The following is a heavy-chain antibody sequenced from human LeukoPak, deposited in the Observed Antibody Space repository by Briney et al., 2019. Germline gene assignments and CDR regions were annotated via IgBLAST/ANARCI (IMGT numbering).Heavy chain of an antibody. Sequence: SETLSLTCTVSGGSNTSGTYYWGWIRQPPGKGLQWIGSIYYSGSAYYTPSLKSRVTISVDTSKNQFSLKLNSVTAADTAVYYCARHTWRFTTPYWFDPWGQGTLVTVSS. V-gene: IGHV4-39*01. J-gene: IGHJ5*02. CDR3: ARHTWRFTTPYWFDP. CDR2: IYYSGSA. D-gene: IGHD3-3*01. CDR1: GGSNTSGTYY.